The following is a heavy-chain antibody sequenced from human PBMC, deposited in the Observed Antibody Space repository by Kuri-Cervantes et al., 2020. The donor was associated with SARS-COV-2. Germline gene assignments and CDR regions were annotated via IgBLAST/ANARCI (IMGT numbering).Heavy chain of an antibody. V-gene: IGHV4-38-2*01. CDR1: GYSISSGYY. J-gene: IGHJ4*02. CDR3: ARIRSRIFDY. Sequence: SESLSLTCAVSGYSISSGYYWGGIRQPPGKGLEWIGSIYHSGSTYYNPPLKSRVTITVDTSKNQFSLKLSSVTAADTAVYYCARIRSRIFDYWGQGTLVTVSS. CDR2: IYHSGST. D-gene: IGHD3-3*01.